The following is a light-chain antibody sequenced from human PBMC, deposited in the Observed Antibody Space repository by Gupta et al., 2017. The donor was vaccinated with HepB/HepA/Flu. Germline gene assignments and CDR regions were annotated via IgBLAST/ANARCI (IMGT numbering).Light chain of an antibody. CDR3: FQFYTYPLT. V-gene: IGKV1-17*01. CDR2: GTS. Sequence: DIPLTQSPSSLSASVGDRVTISCRASQAMRDDLVWYQQKPGKAPERLMHGTSTLPSGVPSRFSGSGSGTEFTLTITSLQPEDFATYFCFQFYTYPLTFGGGTKVEI. J-gene: IGKJ4*01. CDR1: QAMRDD.